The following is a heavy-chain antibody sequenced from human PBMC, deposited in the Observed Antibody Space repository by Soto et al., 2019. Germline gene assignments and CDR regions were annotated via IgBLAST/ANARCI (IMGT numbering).Heavy chain of an antibody. Sequence: QVQLQQWGAGLLKPSETLSLTCAVYGGSFSGYYWSWIRQPPGKGLEWIGEINHSGSTNYNPSLKSRVTISVDTSKNQFSLKLSSVTAVDTAVYYCARGRVSGYWGQGTLVTVSS. V-gene: IGHV4-34*01. CDR3: ARGRVSGY. CDR2: INHSGST. CDR1: GGSFSGYY. J-gene: IGHJ4*02. D-gene: IGHD2-8*01.